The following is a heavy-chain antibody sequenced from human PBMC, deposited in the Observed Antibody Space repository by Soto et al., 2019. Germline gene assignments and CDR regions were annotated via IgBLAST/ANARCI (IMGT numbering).Heavy chain of an antibody. CDR3: ARWGATGGLDV. D-gene: IGHD3-16*01. Sequence: QVQLVESGGGVVQPGTSLRLSCVGSGFTFRSYVIHWVRQAPGKGLEWVALTSYDGSNKYYDDSVKGRFTISRDNSRNTVDLQVDSLGLEDTALDYCARWGATGGLDVWGQGTLVSVSS. V-gene: IGHV3-30*19. J-gene: IGHJ4*02. CDR2: TSYDGSNK. CDR1: GFTFRSYV.